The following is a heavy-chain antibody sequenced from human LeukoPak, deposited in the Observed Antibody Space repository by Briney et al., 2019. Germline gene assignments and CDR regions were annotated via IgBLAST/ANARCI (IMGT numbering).Heavy chain of an antibody. D-gene: IGHD3-10*02. CDR2: IKQDGSEK. CDR3: AELGITMIGGV. V-gene: IGHV3-7*01. CDR1: GGSFSGYY. Sequence: ETLSLTCAVYGGSFSGYYWSWIRQAPGKGLEWVANIKQDGSEKYYVDSVKGRFTISRDNAKNSLYLQMNSLRAEDTAVYYCAELGITMIGGVWGKGTTVTISS. J-gene: IGHJ6*04.